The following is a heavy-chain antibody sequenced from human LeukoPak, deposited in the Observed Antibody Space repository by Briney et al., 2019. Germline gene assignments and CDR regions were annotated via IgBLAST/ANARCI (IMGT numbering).Heavy chain of an antibody. D-gene: IGHD3-9*01. CDR3: ARQADYNVLTGYHKGHLDY. Sequence: GEPLKISCKGSGYSFTTYWIGWVRQMPGKRLEWMGIIYPGDSDTRLSPSFQGQVTISADKSITTAYLQWSSLQASDTAMYYCARQADYNVLTGYHKGHLDYWGQGTLVTVSS. CDR2: IYPGDSDT. V-gene: IGHV5-51*01. J-gene: IGHJ4*02. CDR1: GYSFTTYW.